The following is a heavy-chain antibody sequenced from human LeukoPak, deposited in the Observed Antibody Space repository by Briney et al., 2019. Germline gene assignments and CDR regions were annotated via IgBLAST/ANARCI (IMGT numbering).Heavy chain of an antibody. CDR2: INPSGGST. Sequence: ASVKLSCKASGYTFTSYYMHWGRHAPGQGLEWMGIINPSGGSTSYAQKFQGRVTMTRDTSTSTVYMELSSLRSEDTAVYYCARPLLWLGQDKSSFDPWCQRTLVTVSS. D-gene: IGHD3-10*01. CDR1: GYTFTSYY. J-gene: IGHJ5*02. V-gene: IGHV1-46*01. CDR3: ARPLLWLGQDKSSFDP.